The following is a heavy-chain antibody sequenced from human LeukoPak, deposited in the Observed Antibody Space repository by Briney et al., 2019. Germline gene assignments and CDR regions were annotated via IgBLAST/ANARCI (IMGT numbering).Heavy chain of an antibody. CDR1: GGSISSSY. D-gene: IGHD3-9*01. J-gene: IGHJ3*02. CDR2: IYYSGST. CDR3: ARQGYDILTGYIDAFDI. V-gene: IGHV4-59*08. Sequence: KPSETLSLTCTVSGGSISSSYWGWIRQPPGKGLEWIGYIYYSGSTNYNPSLKSRVTISIDTSKNQFSLKLRSVTAADTAIYYCARQGYDILTGYIDAFDIWGQGTMVTVSS.